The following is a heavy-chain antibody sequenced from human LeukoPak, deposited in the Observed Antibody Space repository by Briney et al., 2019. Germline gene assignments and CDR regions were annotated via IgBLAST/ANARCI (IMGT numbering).Heavy chain of an antibody. CDR2: INSDGSST. J-gene: IGHJ4*02. V-gene: IGHV3-74*01. D-gene: IGHD3-22*01. CDR1: GFTFRTYG. Sequence: GGSLRLSCVVSGFTFRTYGMHWLRQAPGKGLVWVSRINSDGSSTSHADSVKGRFTISRDNAKNTLYLQMNSLRAEDTAVYYCAREGGYSHAFDYWGQGTLVTVSS. CDR3: AREGGYSHAFDY.